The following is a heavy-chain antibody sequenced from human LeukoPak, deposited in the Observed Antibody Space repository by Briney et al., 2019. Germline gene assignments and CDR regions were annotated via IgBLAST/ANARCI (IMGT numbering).Heavy chain of an antibody. CDR3: VRDGDDFNFDY. CDR2: VKGDGSFT. Sequence: GGSLRLSCAASGFTFRSHWMHWVRQAPGKGLVWVSRVKGDGSFTNYADSVYGRFTISRDNAKNTLYLHMHGLRVEDTAVYYCVRDGDDFNFDYWGQGSLVTVSS. J-gene: IGHJ4*02. CDR1: GFTFRSHW. V-gene: IGHV3-74*01. D-gene: IGHD5-24*01.